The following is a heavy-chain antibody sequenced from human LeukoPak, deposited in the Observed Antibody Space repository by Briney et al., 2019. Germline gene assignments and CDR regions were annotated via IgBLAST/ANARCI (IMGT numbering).Heavy chain of an antibody. CDR2: IYHSGST. CDR1: GGSISSSNW. Sequence: SETLSLTCAVSGGSISSSNWWSWVRQPPGKGLEWIGEIYHSGSTNYNPSLKSRVTISVDKSKNQFSLKLSSVTAADTAVYYCARSAAIVATNPYYYYGMDVWGQGTTVTVSS. CDR3: ARSAAIVATNPYYYYGMDV. D-gene: IGHD5-12*01. J-gene: IGHJ6*02. V-gene: IGHV4-4*02.